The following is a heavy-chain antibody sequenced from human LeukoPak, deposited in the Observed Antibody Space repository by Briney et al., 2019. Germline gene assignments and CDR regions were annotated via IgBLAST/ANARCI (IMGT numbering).Heavy chain of an antibody. CDR3: ARTWTPGGDAFDI. V-gene: IGHV4-38-2*02. D-gene: IGHD3/OR15-3a*01. J-gene: IGHJ3*02. CDR2: IYQTGST. CDR1: GYSISSGYY. Sequence: SETLSLICTVSGYSISSGYYWGWIRQPPGKGLEWIGNIYQTGSTYYNPSLKSRVTISLDTSKNQFSLKLSSVTAADTAVYYCARTWTPGGDAFDIWGQGTMVIVSS.